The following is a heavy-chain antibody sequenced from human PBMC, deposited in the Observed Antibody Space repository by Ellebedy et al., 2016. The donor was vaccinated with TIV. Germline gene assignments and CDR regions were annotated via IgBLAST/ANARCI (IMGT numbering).Heavy chain of an antibody. CDR1: GFTFSSYW. J-gene: IGHJ5*02. Sequence: GGSLRLSXAASGFTFSSYWMSWVRQAPGKGLEWVANIDQDASEIHYVDSVKGRFTISRDNDKNSLYLQMDSLRAEDTAVYYCARDPRARSSGWSLGFDPWGQGTLVTVSS. V-gene: IGHV3-7*01. CDR2: IDQDASEI. D-gene: IGHD6-19*01. CDR3: ARDPRARSSGWSLGFDP.